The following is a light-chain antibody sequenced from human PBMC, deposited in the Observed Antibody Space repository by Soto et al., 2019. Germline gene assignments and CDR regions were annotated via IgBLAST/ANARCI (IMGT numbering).Light chain of an antibody. CDR2: QAS. J-gene: IGKJ3*01. CDR1: QSVSSY. CDR3: QHRSNWPLS. Sequence: EIVLTQSPAILSLSPGERATLSCRASQSVSSYLDWYQQKPGQAPRLLIYQASMSATGIPARFSGSGSGTGFTLTISSLEPEDFAVYYCQHRSNWPLSFGHGTKVDIK. V-gene: IGKV3-11*01.